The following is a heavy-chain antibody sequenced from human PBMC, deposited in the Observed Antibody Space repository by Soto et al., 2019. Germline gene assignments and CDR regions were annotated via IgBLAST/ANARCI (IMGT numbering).Heavy chain of an antibody. J-gene: IGHJ3*02. V-gene: IGHV4-59*01. CDR2: IYYAGNT. CDR3: ARSSVIMTTVVTDAFDI. CDR1: GGSITGYF. D-gene: IGHD4-17*01. Sequence: PSETLSLTCTVSGGSITGYFWSWIRQPPGRGLEWIGYIYYAGNTLYTPSLNSRVTISVDTSKNQFSLKLSSVTAADTAVYYCARSSVIMTTVVTDAFDIWGQGTMVTVSS.